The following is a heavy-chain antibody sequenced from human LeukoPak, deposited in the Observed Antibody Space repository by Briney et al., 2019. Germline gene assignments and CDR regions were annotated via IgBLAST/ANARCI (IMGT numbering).Heavy chain of an antibody. V-gene: IGHV3-30*18. CDR1: GFTFSSYG. Sequence: GGSLRLSCAASGFTFSSYGMHWVRQAPGKGLEWVAVNSYDGSNKYYADSVKGRFTISRDNSKNTLYLQMNSLRAEDTAVYYCAKDNSVSNTDYYYYGMDVWGQGTTVTVS. CDR2: NSYDGSNK. J-gene: IGHJ6*02. D-gene: IGHD4-23*01. CDR3: AKDNSVSNTDYYYYGMDV.